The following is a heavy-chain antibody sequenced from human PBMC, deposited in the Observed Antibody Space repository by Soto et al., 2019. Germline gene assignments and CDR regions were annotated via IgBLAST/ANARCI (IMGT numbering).Heavy chain of an antibody. CDR2: IIPVFSTL. CDR3: ASGAPPPTAWVHL. J-gene: IGHJ5*02. V-gene: IGHV1-69*01. CDR1: GGTFSSSS. D-gene: IGHD5-18*01. Sequence: SVNVPFKASGGTFSSSSIRWVRQAPVQGLELMGGIIPVFSTLNYAHKFQVRLTITADESTSTAYMELSDLTSEDTAVYYCASGAPPPTAWVHLWGQGTLVTV.